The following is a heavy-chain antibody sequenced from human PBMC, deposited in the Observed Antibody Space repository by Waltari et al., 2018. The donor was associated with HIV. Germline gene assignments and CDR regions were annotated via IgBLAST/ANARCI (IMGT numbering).Heavy chain of an antibody. J-gene: IGHJ4*02. V-gene: IGHV3-74*01. CDR2: INIDGRTI. D-gene: IGHD3-3*01. CDR3: SRDTFGEYDF. CDR1: GFSVTNYW. Sequence: EVQLVQSGGGLIKPGGSLRLSCAASGFSVTNYWMHWVRQSPGKGLVWVSRINIDGRTIDYADSVKGRFTISRDSAKNTPSLQMNSLREEDTAVYYCSRDTFGEYDFWGQGALVTVSS.